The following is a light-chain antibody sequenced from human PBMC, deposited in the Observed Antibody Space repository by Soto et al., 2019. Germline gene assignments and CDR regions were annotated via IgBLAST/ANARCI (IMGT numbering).Light chain of an antibody. V-gene: IGLV2-14*01. CDR2: DVS. CDR3: SSYTSASTPVV. Sequence: QSALTQPASVSGSPGQSITISCTGTGSDVGGYNYVSGYQQHPGKAPKVMIYDVSNRPSGVSNRVSGSKSGNTASLTISGLQAEDEADYYCSSYTSASTPVVFGGGTKLTVL. CDR1: GSDVGGYNY. J-gene: IGLJ2*01.